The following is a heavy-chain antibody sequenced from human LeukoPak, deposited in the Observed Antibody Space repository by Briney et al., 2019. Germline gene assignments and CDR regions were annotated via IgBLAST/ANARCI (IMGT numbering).Heavy chain of an antibody. Sequence: PSLKVSCKASGGTFTTFAISWMRQAPGQGLQWMGAIVPIFGKSHYAQKLQGRLTITADESTNTAFMELARLTADDTAVYYCARESLAGTWPSDYWGQGTLVTVSS. CDR2: IVPIFGKS. V-gene: IGHV1-69*13. CDR3: ARESLAGTWPSDY. CDR1: GGTFTTFA. J-gene: IGHJ4*02. D-gene: IGHD6-19*01.